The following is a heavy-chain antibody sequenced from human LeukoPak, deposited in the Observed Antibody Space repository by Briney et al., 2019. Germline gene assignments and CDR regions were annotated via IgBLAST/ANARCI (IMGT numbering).Heavy chain of an antibody. J-gene: IGHJ1*01. CDR2: INHSGST. V-gene: IGHV4-34*01. CDR3: ARSSARLVVKYFQH. D-gene: IGHD6-19*01. Sequence: SETLSLTCAVYGGSFSGYYWSWIRQPPGKGLEWIGEINHSGSTNYNPSLKSRVTISVDTSKNQFSLKPSSVTAADTAVYYCARSSARLVVKYFQHWGQGTLVTVSS. CDR1: GGSFSGYY.